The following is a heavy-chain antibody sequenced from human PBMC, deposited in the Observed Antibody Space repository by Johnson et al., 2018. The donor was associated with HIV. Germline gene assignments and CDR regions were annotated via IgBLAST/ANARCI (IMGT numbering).Heavy chain of an antibody. CDR1: GFTVSSNY. CDR2: IYSGGDT. Sequence: VQLVESGGGLVKPGGSLRLSCAASGFTVSSNYMSWVRQAPEKGLEWVAVIYSGGDTYYADSVRSRFTISRDNSKNTLYLQMNSLRAEDTAVYYCARDWGTRGWDDAFDIWGQGTMVTVSS. J-gene: IGHJ3*02. CDR3: ARDWGTRGWDDAFDI. V-gene: IGHV3-66*01. D-gene: IGHD3-16*01.